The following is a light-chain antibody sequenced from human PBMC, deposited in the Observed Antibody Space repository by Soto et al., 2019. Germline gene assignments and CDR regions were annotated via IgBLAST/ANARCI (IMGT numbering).Light chain of an antibody. CDR2: AAS. Sequence: EIVLTRSPGTLSLSPGDRATLSCRASQIVASTSFAWYQQSPGQAPRLLIYAASTRASDVPDRFSGSGSGTDFTLSISRLEPEDFAVYYCHQYDGSPPYTFGQGTRLEIK. CDR1: QIVASTS. CDR3: HQYDGSPPYT. J-gene: IGKJ2*01. V-gene: IGKV3-20*01.